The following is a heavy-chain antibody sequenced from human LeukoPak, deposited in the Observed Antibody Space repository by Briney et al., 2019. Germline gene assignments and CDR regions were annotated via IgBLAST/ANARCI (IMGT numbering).Heavy chain of an antibody. CDR1: GGSISGSSCY. CDR2: IYYSGST. J-gene: IGHJ4*02. D-gene: IGHD2-2*01. V-gene: IGHV4-39*01. Sequence: PSETLSLTCTVSGGSISGSSCYWGWIRQPPGKGLEWIGSIYYSGSTYYNPSLKSRVTISVDTSKNQFSLKLSSVTAADTAVYYCARHCPKDIVVVPAAVDYWGQGTLVTVSS. CDR3: ARHCPKDIVVVPAAVDY.